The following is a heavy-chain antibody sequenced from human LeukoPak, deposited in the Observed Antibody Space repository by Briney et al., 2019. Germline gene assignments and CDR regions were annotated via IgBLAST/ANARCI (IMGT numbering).Heavy chain of an antibody. CDR1: GGSISSYY. CDR2: IYTSGST. CDR3: ARDRRRWLAYDAFDI. Sequence: PSETLSLTCTVSGGSISSYYWSWIRQPAGKGLEWIGRIYTSGSTNYNPSLKSRVTMSVDTSKNRFSLKLSSVTAADTAVYYCARDRRRWLAYDAFDIWGQGTMVTVSS. J-gene: IGHJ3*02. V-gene: IGHV4-4*07. D-gene: IGHD6-19*01.